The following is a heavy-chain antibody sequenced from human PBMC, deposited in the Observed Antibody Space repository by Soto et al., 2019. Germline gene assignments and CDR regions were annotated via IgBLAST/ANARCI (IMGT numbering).Heavy chain of an antibody. Sequence: GGSLRLSCAASGFTFGSYAMHWVGQGPGKGLEYVSAISSYGGSTYYANSVKGRFTISRDNSKNTLYLQMGSLRAEDMAVYYCARDPDSSGYYYFDYWGQGTLVTV. V-gene: IGHV3-64*01. J-gene: IGHJ4*02. D-gene: IGHD3-22*01. CDR3: ARDPDSSGYYYFDY. CDR1: GFTFGSYA. CDR2: ISSYGGST.